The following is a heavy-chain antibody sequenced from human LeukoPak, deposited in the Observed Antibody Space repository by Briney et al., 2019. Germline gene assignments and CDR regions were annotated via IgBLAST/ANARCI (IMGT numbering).Heavy chain of an antibody. CDR3: PRVGWLDAFDI. CDR2: IYYSGST. V-gene: IGHV4-31*03. CDR1: GGSISSGGYY. Sequence: SETLSLTCTVSGGSISSGGYYWSWIRQHPGKGLEWIGYIYYSGSTYYNPSLKSRVTISVDTSKNQFSLKLSSVTAADTAVYYCPRVGWLDAFDIWGQGTMVTVSS. D-gene: IGHD6-19*01. J-gene: IGHJ3*02.